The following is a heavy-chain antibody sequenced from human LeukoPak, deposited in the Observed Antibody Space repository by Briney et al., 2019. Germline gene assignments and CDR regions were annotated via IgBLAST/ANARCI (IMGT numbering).Heavy chain of an antibody. Sequence: PSQTLSLTCAVSGGSISSGGYSWSWIRQPPGKGLEWIGYIYHSGSTYYNPSLKSRVTISVDRSKNQFSLKLSSVTAADTAVYYCARAPYGSGSYYKVFPFDPWGQGTLVTVSS. CDR1: GGSISSGGYS. J-gene: IGHJ5*02. D-gene: IGHD3-10*01. CDR2: IYHSGST. V-gene: IGHV4-30-2*01. CDR3: ARAPYGSGSYYKVFPFDP.